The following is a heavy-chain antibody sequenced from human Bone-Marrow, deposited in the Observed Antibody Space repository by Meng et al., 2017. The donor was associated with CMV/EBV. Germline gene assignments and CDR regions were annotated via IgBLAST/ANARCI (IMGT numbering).Heavy chain of an antibody. CDR3: ARAATRIAARRAAGNWFDP. D-gene: IGHD6-6*01. V-gene: IGHV3-74*01. CDR1: GLTFSSYW. CDR2: INSDGSST. Sequence: GESLKISCAASGLTFSSYWMHWVRQAPGKGLVWVSRINSDGSSTSYADSVKGRFTISRDNAKNTLYLQMNSLRAEDTAVYYCARAATRIAARRAAGNWFDPWGQGTLVTVSS. J-gene: IGHJ5*02.